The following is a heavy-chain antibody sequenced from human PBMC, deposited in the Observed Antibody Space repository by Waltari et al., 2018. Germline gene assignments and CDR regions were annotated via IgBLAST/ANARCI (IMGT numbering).Heavy chain of an antibody. CDR2: INPSGGST. J-gene: IGHJ6*02. CDR3: ALDTGALWMDV. CDR1: EYTFPSSY. V-gene: IGHV1-46*01. D-gene: IGHD2-21*01. Sequence: QVQLVQSGAEVKKPGASVQISCKTSEYTFPSSYIHWVRQAPGQGLEWMGIINPSGGSTIYAQKFQGRVTMTRDTSTSTVYMELSSLRSEDTAVYYCALDTGALWMDVWGQGTTVTVSS.